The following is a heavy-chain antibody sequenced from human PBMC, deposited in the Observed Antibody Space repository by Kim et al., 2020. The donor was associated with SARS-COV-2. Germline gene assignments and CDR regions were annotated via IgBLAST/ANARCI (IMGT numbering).Heavy chain of an antibody. V-gene: IGHV4-31*03. D-gene: IGHD2-2*01. CDR2: IYYSGST. J-gene: IGHJ5*02. CDR1: GGSISSGGYY. CDR3: ARGDEVLGWFDP. Sequence: SETLSLTCTVSGGSISSGGYYWSWIRQHPGKGLEWIGYIYYSGSTYYNPSLKSRVTISVDTSKNQFSLKLSSVTAADTAVYYCARGDEVLGWFDPWGQGTLVTVSS.